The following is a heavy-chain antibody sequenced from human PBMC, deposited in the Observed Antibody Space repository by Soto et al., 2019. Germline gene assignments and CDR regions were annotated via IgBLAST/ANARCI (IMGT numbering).Heavy chain of an antibody. Sequence: GGSLRLSCAASGFTFSSYGMHWVRQAPGKGLEWVAVISYDGSNKYYADSVKGRFTISRDNSKNTLYLQMNSLRAEDTAVYYCAKVPHKFSSSSILRGSGKYYYYGMDVWGQGTTVTVSS. V-gene: IGHV3-30*18. CDR3: AKVPHKFSSSSILRGSGKYYYYGMDV. CDR2: ISYDGSNK. CDR1: GFTFSSYG. J-gene: IGHJ6*02. D-gene: IGHD6-6*01.